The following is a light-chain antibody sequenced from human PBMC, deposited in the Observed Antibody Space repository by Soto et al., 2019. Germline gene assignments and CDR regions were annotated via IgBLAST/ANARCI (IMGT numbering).Light chain of an antibody. V-gene: IGLV2-14*01. CDR2: DVS. CDR1: SSDVGGYNY. Sequence: QSVLTQPASVSGSPGQSITISCTGSSSDVGGYNYVSWYQQHPGKAPKLMIYDVSNRPSGVSNRFSGSKSGNTASLTISGLQAEDEADYYSNSYTSTSTLVVFGGGTKLTVL. J-gene: IGLJ2*01. CDR3: NSYTSTSTLVV.